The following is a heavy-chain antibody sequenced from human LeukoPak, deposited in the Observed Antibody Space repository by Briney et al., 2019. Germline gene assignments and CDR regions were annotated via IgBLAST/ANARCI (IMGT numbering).Heavy chain of an antibody. CDR2: ISSNGGST. CDR1: GFTFSSHP. D-gene: IGHD3-22*01. Sequence: AGSLRLSCSASGFTFSSHPMHWVRQGPGKGLEYVSVISSNGGSTYYADSVKGRFTISRDNSTNTLYLQMSSLRAEDTAVYYCVREISGYYAYWGQGTLVTVSS. CDR3: VREISGYYAY. V-gene: IGHV3-64D*06. J-gene: IGHJ4*02.